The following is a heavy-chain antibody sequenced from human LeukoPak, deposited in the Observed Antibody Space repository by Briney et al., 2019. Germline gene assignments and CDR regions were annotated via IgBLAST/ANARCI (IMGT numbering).Heavy chain of an antibody. CDR3: ARDTNYYDSSGYSESWFDP. V-gene: IGHV3-30*04. CDR2: ISYDGSNK. Sequence: PGGSLRLSCAASGFTFSSYAMHWVRQAPGKGLEWVAVISYDGSNKYYADSVKGRFTISRDNSKNTLYLQMNSLRAEDTAVYYCARDTNYYDSSGYSESWFDPWGQGTLVTVSS. J-gene: IGHJ5*02. D-gene: IGHD3-22*01. CDR1: GFTFSSYA.